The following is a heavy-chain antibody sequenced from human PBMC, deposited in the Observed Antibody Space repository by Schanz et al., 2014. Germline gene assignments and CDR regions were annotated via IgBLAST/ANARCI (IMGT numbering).Heavy chain of an antibody. CDR1: GGTFTSYA. Sequence: QVQLVQSGAEVRKPGSSVRVSCKASGGTFTSYAFSWVRQAPGQGLEWMGRIIPIVDITNYAQKFLGRVTITADKSTSTAYMELKSLRSADTAVYYCATIGVNDYWRFCLDLWGQGTTVTVSS. CDR3: ATIGVNDYWRFCLDL. J-gene: IGHJ6*02. D-gene: IGHD3-16*01. CDR2: IIPIVDIT. V-gene: IGHV1-69*04.